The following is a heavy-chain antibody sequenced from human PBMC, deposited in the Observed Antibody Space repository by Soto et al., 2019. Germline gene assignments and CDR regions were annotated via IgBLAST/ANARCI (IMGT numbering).Heavy chain of an antibody. CDR2: IGGSGGNR. J-gene: IGHJ4*02. V-gene: IGHV3-23*01. D-gene: IGHD4-4*01. CDR1: GFTFNAYA. Sequence: EVQLLESGGGLVQPGGSLRLSCAASGFTFNAYAMTWVRQAPGKGLEWVSAIGGSGGNRYYADSVRGRFTISRDNSKDTVDLQMNSLRVEDTAVYYCARVASDYIYSVDNWGQGILVTVSS. CDR3: ARVASDYIYSVDN.